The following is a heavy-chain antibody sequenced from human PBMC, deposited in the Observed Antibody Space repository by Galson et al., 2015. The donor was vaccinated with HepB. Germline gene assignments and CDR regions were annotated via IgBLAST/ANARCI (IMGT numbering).Heavy chain of an antibody. V-gene: IGHV3-48*04. J-gene: IGHJ4*02. D-gene: IGHD3-22*01. Sequence: SLRLSCAASGFTFSSYSMSWVRQTPGKGLEWVSYISSSSSTIYYADSVKGRFTISRDNAKNSLYLQMNSLRAEDTAVYYCARDRYYYDSSGYSSFDYWGQGTLVTVSS. CDR3: ARDRYYYDSSGYSSFDY. CDR1: GFTFSSYS. CDR2: ISSSSSTI.